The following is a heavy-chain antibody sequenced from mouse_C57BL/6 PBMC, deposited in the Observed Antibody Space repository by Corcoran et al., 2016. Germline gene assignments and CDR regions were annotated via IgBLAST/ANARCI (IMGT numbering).Heavy chain of an antibody. V-gene: IGHV1-26*01. CDR1: GYTFTDYY. CDR2: INPNNGGT. CDR3: ARSPYYFDY. Sequence: EVQLQQSGPELVKPGASVKLSCKASGYTFTDYYMNWVKQSHGKSLEWIGDINPNNGGTSYNQKFKGKATLTVDKSSSTAYMELRSLTSEDSAVYYCARSPYYFDYWGQGTTLTVSS. J-gene: IGHJ2*01.